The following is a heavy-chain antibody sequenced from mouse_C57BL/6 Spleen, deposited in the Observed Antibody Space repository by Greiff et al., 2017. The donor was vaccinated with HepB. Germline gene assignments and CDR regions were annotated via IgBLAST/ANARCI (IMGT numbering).Heavy chain of an antibody. CDR1: GFTFSSYG. D-gene: IGHD2-5*01. V-gene: IGHV5-6*01. CDR2: ISSGGSYT. Sequence: EVQLVESGGDLVKPGGSLKLSCAASGFTFSSYGMSWVRQTPDKRLEWVATISSGGSYTYYPDSVKGRFTISRDNAKNTLYLQMSSLKSEDTAMYYCARRNYSNYRAMDYWGQGTSVTVSS. CDR3: ARRNYSNYRAMDY. J-gene: IGHJ4*01.